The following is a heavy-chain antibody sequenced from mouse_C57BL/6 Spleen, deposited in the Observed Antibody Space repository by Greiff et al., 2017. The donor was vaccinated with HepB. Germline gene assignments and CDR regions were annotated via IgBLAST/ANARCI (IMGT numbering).Heavy chain of an antibody. D-gene: IGHD1-1*01. CDR2: IYPGDGDT. J-gene: IGHJ2*01. CDR1: GYAFSSYW. Sequence: VQLQQSGAELVKPGASVKISCKASGYAFSSYWMNWVKQRPGKGLEWIGQIYPGDGDTNYNGKFKGKATLTADKSSSTAYMQLSSLTSEDSAVYCCERGSYYYGSSDWGQGTTLTVSS. CDR3: ERGSYYYGSSD. V-gene: IGHV1-80*01.